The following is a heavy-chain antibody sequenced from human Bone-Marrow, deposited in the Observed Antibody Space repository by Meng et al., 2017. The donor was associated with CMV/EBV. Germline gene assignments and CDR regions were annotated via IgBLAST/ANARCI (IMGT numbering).Heavy chain of an antibody. CDR2: IYYSGST. V-gene: IGHV4-39*07. Sequence: SETLSLTCTVSGGSISSSSYYWGWIRQPPGKGLEWIGSIYYSGSTYYNPSLKSRVTISVDTSKNQFSLKLSSVTAADTAVYYCVRARGYCSSTSCYSSFAPWGQGDLVNVAS. CDR3: VRARGYCSSTSCYSSFAP. D-gene: IGHD2-2*02. J-gene: IGHJ5*02. CDR1: GGSISSSSYY.